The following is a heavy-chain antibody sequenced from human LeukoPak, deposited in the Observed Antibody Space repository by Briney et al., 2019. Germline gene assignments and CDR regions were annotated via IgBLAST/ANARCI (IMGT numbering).Heavy chain of an antibody. CDR1: GFTFSSYG. V-gene: IGHV3-23*01. CDR2: ISGSGGST. J-gene: IGHJ4*02. Sequence: GGSLRLSCAASGFTFSSYGMSWVRQAPGKGLEWVSAISGSGGSTYYADSVKGRFTISRDNSKNTLYLQMNSLRAEDTAVYYCAKDSNYYDSSGYYFIPPYFDYWGQGTLVTVSS. CDR3: AKDSNYYDSSGYYFIPPYFDY. D-gene: IGHD3-22*01.